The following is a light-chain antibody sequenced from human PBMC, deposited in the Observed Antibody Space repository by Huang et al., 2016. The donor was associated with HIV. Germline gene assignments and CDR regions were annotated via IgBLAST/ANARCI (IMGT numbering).Light chain of an antibody. V-gene: IGKV3-20*01. CDR1: QSLSHSF. Sequence: EVLLTQSPGTLSSSPGERVTVSCMASQSLSHSFVAGYQQRPGQAPRLLIYAASTRASGIPDRFSGSGSGTDFTLTINILEPSDFALYYCHQYGTSPYTFGQGTNLDVK. J-gene: IGKJ2*01. CDR3: HQYGTSPYT. CDR2: AAS.